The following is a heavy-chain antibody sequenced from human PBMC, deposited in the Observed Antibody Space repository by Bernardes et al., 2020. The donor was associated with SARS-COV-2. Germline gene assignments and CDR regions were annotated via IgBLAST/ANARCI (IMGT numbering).Heavy chain of an antibody. D-gene: IGHD4-4*01. Sequence: GGSLRLSCAASGFTFSDYSMNWVRQAPGKGLEWLSYISSGSTTIYYADSVKGRFTISRDNAKNSLYLQMNSLSAEDMAVYYCASTRWLQFYALYHWGQGTLVTVSS. CDR3: ASTRWLQFYALYH. CDR1: GFTFSDYS. CDR2: ISSGSTTI. J-gene: IGHJ5*02. V-gene: IGHV3-48*01.